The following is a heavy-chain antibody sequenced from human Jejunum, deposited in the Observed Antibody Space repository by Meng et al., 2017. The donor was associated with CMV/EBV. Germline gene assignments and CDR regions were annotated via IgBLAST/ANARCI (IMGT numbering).Heavy chain of an antibody. D-gene: IGHD1-14*01. CDR1: FSSYS. J-gene: IGHJ6*02. CDR2: ISPASSTI. V-gene: IGHV3-48*01. Sequence: FSSYSMNWVRQAPGKGLEWIAYISPASSTIHYADSVKGRFTVSRDNVNNSLYLQMSSLRAEDAAVYYCARDNHPGNYFYYYGIDFWGQGTTVTVSS. CDR3: ARDNHPGNYFYYYGIDF.